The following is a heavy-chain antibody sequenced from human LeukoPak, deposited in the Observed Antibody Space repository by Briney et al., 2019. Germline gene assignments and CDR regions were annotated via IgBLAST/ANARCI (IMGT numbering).Heavy chain of an antibody. J-gene: IGHJ4*02. CDR1: GFTVSSHY. Sequence: GGPLRLSCAASGFTVSSHYMSWVRQAPGKGPEWVSVIYSGGSTYYADSVKGRFTISRDNSKNTLYLQMNSLRAEDTAVYYCAREGSHYYDSSGYLINPFDYWGQGTLVTVSS. CDR2: IYSGGST. V-gene: IGHV3-53*01. D-gene: IGHD3-22*01. CDR3: AREGSHYYDSSGYLINPFDY.